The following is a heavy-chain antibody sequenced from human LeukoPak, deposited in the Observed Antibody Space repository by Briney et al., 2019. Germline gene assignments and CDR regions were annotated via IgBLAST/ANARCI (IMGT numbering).Heavy chain of an antibody. V-gene: IGHV3-21*01. J-gene: IGHJ4*02. Sequence: GGSLRLSCAASGFTFSSYDMNWVRQAPGKGLEWVSSISISSGYRHYADSVKGRFAISRDNAKNYLYLQMNRLRAEDTAVYYCARESGHSYGRPFDYWGQGTLVTVSS. CDR2: ISISSGYR. D-gene: IGHD5-12*01. CDR1: GFTFSSYD. CDR3: ARESGHSYGRPFDY.